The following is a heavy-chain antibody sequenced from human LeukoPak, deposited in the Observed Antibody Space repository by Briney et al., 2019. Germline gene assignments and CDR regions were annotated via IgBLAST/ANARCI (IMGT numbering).Heavy chain of an antibody. D-gene: IGHD3-22*01. Sequence: GESLRLSCEVSGLSFSDYYMSWIRQTPGKGLEWVSYISHSGSTIYYADSVKGRFTISRDNSTNTLYLQMNSLRAEDTAVYYCAKDIPSGYFSYWGQGTLVTVSS. CDR3: AKDIPSGYFSY. CDR2: ISHSGSTI. CDR1: GLSFSDYY. V-gene: IGHV3-11*01. J-gene: IGHJ4*02.